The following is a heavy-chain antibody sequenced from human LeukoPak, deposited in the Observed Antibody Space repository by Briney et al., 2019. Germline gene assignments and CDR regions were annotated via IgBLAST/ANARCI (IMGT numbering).Heavy chain of an antibody. J-gene: IGHJ5*02. Sequence: ASVKVSCKASGYTFTGYYVHWVRQAPGQGLEWMGRINPNSGDTNYAQKFQGRVTMTRDTSISTAYMELSRLRSDDTAVYYCARGSTGPSNGFDPWGQGTLVTVSS. V-gene: IGHV1-2*06. CDR1: GYTFTGYY. D-gene: IGHD1-14*01. CDR2: INPNSGDT. CDR3: ARGSTGPSNGFDP.